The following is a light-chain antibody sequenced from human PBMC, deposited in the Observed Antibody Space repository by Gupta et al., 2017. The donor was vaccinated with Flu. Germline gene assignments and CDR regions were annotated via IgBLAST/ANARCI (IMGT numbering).Light chain of an antibody. V-gene: IGKV1-12*01. Sequence: DIHMTPSPPSVSASVGDRVTITCRASQGINRLLAWYQQKPGKAPNLLIYTASSLQSGVPSRFSGSGSGTDFTLTISSLQPDDFATYYCQQSNTYPLTFGGGTKVEIK. CDR3: QQSNTYPLT. CDR2: TAS. CDR1: QGINRL. J-gene: IGKJ4*02.